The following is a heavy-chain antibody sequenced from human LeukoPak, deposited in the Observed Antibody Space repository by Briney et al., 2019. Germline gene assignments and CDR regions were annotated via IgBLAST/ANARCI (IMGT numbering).Heavy chain of an antibody. V-gene: IGHV4-59*01. D-gene: IGHD3-10*01. CDR3: ASATMVKYYFDY. CDR2: IYYVGST. Sequence: SETLSLTCTVSGGSISSYYWSWIRQPPGKGLEWIGHIYYVGSTNYNPSLKSRVTISGDASKNQFSLKLSSVTAADTAVYYCASATMVKYYFDYWGQGILVTVSS. J-gene: IGHJ4*02. CDR1: GGSISSYY.